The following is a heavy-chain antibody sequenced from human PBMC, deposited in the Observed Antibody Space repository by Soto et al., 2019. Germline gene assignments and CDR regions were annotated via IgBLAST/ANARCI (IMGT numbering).Heavy chain of an antibody. CDR1: GFTFSSYG. Sequence: GGSLRLSCAASGFTFSSYGMHWVRQAPGKGLEWVAVISYDGSNKYYADSVKGRFTISRDNSKNTLYLQMNSLRAEDTAVYYCAKDPEDIVVVVAAGFSFNYYMDVWGKGTTVTVSS. CDR3: AKDPEDIVVVVAAGFSFNYYMDV. CDR2: ISYDGSNK. J-gene: IGHJ6*03. V-gene: IGHV3-30*18. D-gene: IGHD2-15*01.